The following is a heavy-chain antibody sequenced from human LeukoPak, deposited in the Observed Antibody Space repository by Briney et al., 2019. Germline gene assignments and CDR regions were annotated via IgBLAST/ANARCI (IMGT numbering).Heavy chain of an antibody. V-gene: IGHV3-48*03. Sequence: GGSLRLSCAASGFTFSSYEMNWVRQAPGKGLEWVSYISSSGSTIYYVDSVKGRFTISRDNAKNSLYLQMNSLRAEDTAVYYCAELGITMIGGVWGKGTTVTISS. CDR2: ISSSGSTI. J-gene: IGHJ6*04. CDR1: GFTFSSYE. D-gene: IGHD3-10*02. CDR3: AELGITMIGGV.